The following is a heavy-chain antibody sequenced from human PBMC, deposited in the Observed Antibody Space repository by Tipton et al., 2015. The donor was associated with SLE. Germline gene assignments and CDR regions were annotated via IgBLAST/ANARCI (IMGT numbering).Heavy chain of an antibody. CDR1: GVSVNNYY. V-gene: IGHV4-34*01. J-gene: IGHJ4*02. CDR3: ARDEYRYDTTGYHLLGHFDF. CDR2: INHSGSI. Sequence: TLSLTCSVSGVSVNNYYWSWIRQPPGKGLEWIGEINHSGSINYNPSLKSRVTISVDTSKNQFSLNLNSVTAADTAVYYCARDEYRYDTTGYHLLGHFDFWGQGTLVTVSS. D-gene: IGHD3-22*01.